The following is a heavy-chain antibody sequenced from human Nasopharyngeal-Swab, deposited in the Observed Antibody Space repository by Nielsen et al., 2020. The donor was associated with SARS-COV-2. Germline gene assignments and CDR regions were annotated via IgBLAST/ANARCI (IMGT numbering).Heavy chain of an antibody. J-gene: IGHJ4*02. CDR2: INAGNGNT. Sequence: ASVKVSCKASGYTFTSYAMHWVRQAPGQRLEWMGWINAGNGNTKYSQKFQDRVTITRDTSASTAYMELSSLRSEDTAVYYCARVTGSSGWYLGYWGQGTLVTVSS. CDR3: ARVTGSSGWYLGY. V-gene: IGHV1-3*01. CDR1: GYTFTSYA. D-gene: IGHD6-19*01.